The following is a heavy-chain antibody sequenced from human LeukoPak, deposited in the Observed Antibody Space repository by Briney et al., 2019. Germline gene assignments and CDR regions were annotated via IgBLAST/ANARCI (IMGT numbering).Heavy chain of an antibody. Sequence: SQTLSLTCTVSGGSISSGDYYWSWIRQPPGKGLEWIGYIYYSGSTYYNPSLKSRVTISEDTSKNQFSLKLSSVTAADTAVYYCARERRAGYCSSTSCQNGNWFDPWGQGTLVTVSS. CDR2: IYYSGST. J-gene: IGHJ5*02. D-gene: IGHD2-2*01. CDR3: ARERRAGYCSSTSCQNGNWFDP. V-gene: IGHV4-30-4*01. CDR1: GGSISSGDYY.